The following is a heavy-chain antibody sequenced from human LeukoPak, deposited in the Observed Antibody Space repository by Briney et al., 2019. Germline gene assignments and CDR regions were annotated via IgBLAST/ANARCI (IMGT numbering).Heavy chain of an antibody. J-gene: IGHJ4*02. Sequence: PGGSLRLSCAASGFTFSSYGMHWVRQAPGKGLEWVAFIRYDGSNKYYADSVKGRFTISRDNSKNTLYLQMNSLRAEDTAVYYCAKAIVMVVPTAIGLDYWGQGTLVTVSS. CDR2: IRYDGSNK. CDR1: GFTFSSYG. D-gene: IGHD2-2*01. CDR3: AKAIVMVVPTAIGLDY. V-gene: IGHV3-30*02.